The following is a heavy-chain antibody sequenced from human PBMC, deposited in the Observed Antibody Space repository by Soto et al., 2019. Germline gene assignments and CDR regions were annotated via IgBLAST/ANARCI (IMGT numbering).Heavy chain of an antibody. D-gene: IGHD3-16*02. Sequence: SETLSLTCTVSGDSITNSNYYWGWFRQPPGKGLEWIASIYYIGSTYYNPSLKSRVTISVDTSNNQFSLNLNSVTASDTAVYYCAGRNSLASVSLNFRELSNYKWIDPWGPGTLVT. CDR2: IYYIGST. CDR1: GDSITNSNYY. V-gene: IGHV4-39*01. CDR3: AGRNSLASVSLNFRELSNYKWIDP. J-gene: IGHJ5*02.